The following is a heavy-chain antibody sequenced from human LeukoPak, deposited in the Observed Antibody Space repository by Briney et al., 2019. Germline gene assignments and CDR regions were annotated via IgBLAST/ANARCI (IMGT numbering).Heavy chain of an antibody. CDR2: INHSGST. V-gene: IGHV4-34*01. CDR1: GGSFSGYY. J-gene: IGHJ5*02. Sequence: PSETLSLTCAVYGGSFSGYYWSWVREPPGKGGEWMGEINHSGSTNYNPSLKSRVTISVHTSKNQFSLKLSSVTAADTAVYYCAREIAAAGAFDPWGQGTLVTVSS. CDR3: AREIAAAGAFDP. D-gene: IGHD6-13*01.